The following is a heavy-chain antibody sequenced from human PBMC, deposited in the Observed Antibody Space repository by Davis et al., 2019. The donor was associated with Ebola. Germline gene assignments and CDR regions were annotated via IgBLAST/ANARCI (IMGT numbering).Heavy chain of an antibody. CDR1: GGPTSSSNW. CDR2: IHHSGST. J-gene: IGHJ3*02. D-gene: IGHD1-7*01. Sequence: MPSETLSLTCAVSGGPTSSSNWWSWVRQHPGKGLEWIGEIHHSGSTNYNPSLKSRVTMFLDKSLNQFSLKMSSVTAADTAVYYCARVLFSVWNYEALDIWGQGTTVTVSS. V-gene: IGHV4-4*02. CDR3: ARVLFSVWNYEALDI.